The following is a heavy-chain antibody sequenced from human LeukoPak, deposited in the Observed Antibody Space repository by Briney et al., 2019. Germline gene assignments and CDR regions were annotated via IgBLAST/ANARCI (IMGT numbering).Heavy chain of an antibody. D-gene: IGHD5-12*01. CDR2: IYYSGST. Sequence: PSETLSLTCTVSGGSISSYYWSWIRQPPGKGLEWIGYIYYSGSTNYNPSLKSRVTISVDTSKNQFSLKLSSVTAADTAVYYCARRRVATIRVQYGDFDIWGQGTMVTVSS. CDR3: ARRRVATIRVQYGDFDI. CDR1: GGSISSYY. V-gene: IGHV4-59*12. J-gene: IGHJ3*02.